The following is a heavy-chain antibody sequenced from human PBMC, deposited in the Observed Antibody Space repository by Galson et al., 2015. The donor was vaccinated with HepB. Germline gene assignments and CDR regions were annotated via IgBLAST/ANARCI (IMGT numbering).Heavy chain of an antibody. Sequence: SVKVSCKVSGYTLTELSMHWVRQAPGKGLEWMGGFDPEDGETIYAQKFQGRVTMTEDTSTDTAYMELSSLRSEDTAVYYCATVSYDSSGYYYFDYWGQGTLVTVSS. CDR2: FDPEDGET. V-gene: IGHV1-24*01. J-gene: IGHJ4*02. CDR1: GYTLTELS. CDR3: ATVSYDSSGYYYFDY. D-gene: IGHD3-22*01.